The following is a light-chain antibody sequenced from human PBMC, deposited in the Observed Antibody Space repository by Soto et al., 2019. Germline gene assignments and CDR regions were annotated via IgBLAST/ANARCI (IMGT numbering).Light chain of an antibody. CDR3: QQYNDNWT. V-gene: IGKV1-5*03. CDR1: QSISSW. CDR2: KAS. Sequence: DIQMTQSPSTLSASVGDRVTITCRASQSISSWLAWYQQKPGQAPKLLIYKASTLQSGVPSRFSGSGSGTELTLAISSRQLNYSATYYCQQYNDNWTLGKGTKGDIK. J-gene: IGKJ1*01.